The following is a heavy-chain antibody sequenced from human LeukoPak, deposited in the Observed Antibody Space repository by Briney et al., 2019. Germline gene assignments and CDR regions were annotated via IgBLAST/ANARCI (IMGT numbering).Heavy chain of an antibody. Sequence: SQTLSLTCAVSGGSISSGGYSWSWIRQPPGKGLEWIGYIYHSGSTYYNPSLKSRVTISVDRSKNQFSLKLSSVTAADTAVYYCATLDTVMAAFDYWGQGTLVTVSS. J-gene: IGHJ4*02. CDR2: IYHSGST. CDR1: GGSISSGGYS. V-gene: IGHV4-30-2*01. D-gene: IGHD5-18*01. CDR3: ATLDTVMAAFDY.